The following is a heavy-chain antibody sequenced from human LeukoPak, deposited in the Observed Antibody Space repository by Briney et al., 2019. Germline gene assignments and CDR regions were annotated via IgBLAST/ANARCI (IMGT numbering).Heavy chain of an antibody. J-gene: IGHJ4*02. CDR2: INHSGST. CDR3: ASSPSRGYDFWSRSPSVDY. Sequence: SETLSLTCAVYGGSFNGYYWSWIRQPPGKGLEWIGEINHSGSTNYNPSLKSRVTMSVDASKNQFSLKLSSVTAADTAVYYCASSPSRGYDFWSRSPSVDYWGQGTLITVSS. D-gene: IGHD3-3*01. CDR1: GGSFNGYY. V-gene: IGHV4-34*01.